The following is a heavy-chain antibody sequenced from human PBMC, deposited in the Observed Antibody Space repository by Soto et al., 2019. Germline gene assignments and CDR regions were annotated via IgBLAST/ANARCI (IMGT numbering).Heavy chain of an antibody. CDR1: GFTFSSYA. V-gene: IGHV3-23*01. J-gene: IGHJ4*02. D-gene: IGHD3-10*01. CDR2: ISGSGGAT. CDR3: TTGEERNPNWFGKFAS. Sequence: EVQVLESGGDLVQPGGSLRLSCAASGFTFSSYAMAWVRQAPGQGLEWVSAISGSGGATYYADSVKGRFTISRDNSKDTLYLQMKSLRDEDTAVYFCTTGEERNPNWFGKFASWGQGHLVTVSS.